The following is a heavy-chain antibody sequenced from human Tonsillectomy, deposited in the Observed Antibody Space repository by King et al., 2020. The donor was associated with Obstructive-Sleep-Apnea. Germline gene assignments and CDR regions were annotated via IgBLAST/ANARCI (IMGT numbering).Heavy chain of an antibody. J-gene: IGHJ3*02. CDR2: IYPGDSDT. V-gene: IGHV5-51*01. D-gene: IGHD3-22*01. CDR1: GYSFTSYW. Sequence: QLVQSGAEVKKPGESLKISCKGSGYSFTSYWIGWVRQMPGKGLAWMGIIYPGDSDTRYSPSFQGQVTISADKSISTAYLQWSSLKASDTAMYYCARSLINYYDSSGYYPGAFDIWGQGTMVTVSS. CDR3: ARSLINYYDSSGYYPGAFDI.